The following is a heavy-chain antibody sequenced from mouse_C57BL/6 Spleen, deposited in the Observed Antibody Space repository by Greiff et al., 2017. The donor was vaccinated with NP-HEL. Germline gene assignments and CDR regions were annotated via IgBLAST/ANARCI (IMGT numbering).Heavy chain of an antibody. V-gene: IGHV1-81*01. CDR3: ARRRDEYGYFDV. Sequence: QVQLQQSGAELARPGASVKLSCKASGYTFTSYGISWVKQRTGQGLEWIGEIYPRSGNTYYIEKFKGKATLTADKSSNTPYMVLRSLTSEDSAVYCCARRRDEYGYFDVWGTGTTVTVSS. CDR2: IYPRSGNT. CDR1: GYTFTSYG. J-gene: IGHJ1*03.